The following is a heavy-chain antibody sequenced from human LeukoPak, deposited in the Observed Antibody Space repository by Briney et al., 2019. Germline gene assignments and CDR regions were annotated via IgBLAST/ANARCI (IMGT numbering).Heavy chain of an antibody. J-gene: IGHJ4*02. CDR2: ISGSGGST. Sequence: PGGSLRLSCAASGFTFSSYAMSWVRQAPGKGLEWVSGISGSGGSTYYADSVKGRFTISRDNSKNTLYLQMNSLRAEDTAVYYCASAARRGPYFDYWGQGTLVTVSS. CDR3: ASAARRGPYFDY. D-gene: IGHD6-6*01. CDR1: GFTFSSYA. V-gene: IGHV3-23*01.